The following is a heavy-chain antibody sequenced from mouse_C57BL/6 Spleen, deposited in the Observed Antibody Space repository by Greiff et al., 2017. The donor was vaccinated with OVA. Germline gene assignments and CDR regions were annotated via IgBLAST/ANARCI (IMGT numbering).Heavy chain of an antibody. D-gene: IGHD6-1*01. CDR3: ARPSYDYDAMDY. CDR2: ISNGGGST. J-gene: IGHJ4*01. CDR1: GFTFSDYY. V-gene: IGHV5-12*01. Sequence: DVHLVESGGGLVQPGGSLKLSCAASGFTFSDYYMYWVRQTPEKRLEWVAYISNGGGSTYYPDTVKGRFTISRDNAKNTLYLQMSRLKSEDTAMYYCARPSYDYDAMDYWGQGTSVTVSS.